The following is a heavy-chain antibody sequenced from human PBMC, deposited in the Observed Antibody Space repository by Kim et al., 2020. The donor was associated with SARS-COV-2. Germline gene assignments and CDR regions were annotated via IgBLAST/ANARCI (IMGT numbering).Heavy chain of an antibody. V-gene: IGHV4-34*01. CDR3: ARWVGSFVDTANSSRHYYYYGMDV. Sequence: SETLSLTCAVYGGSFSGYYWSWIRQPPGKGLEWIGEINHSGSTNYNPSLKSRVTISVDTSKNQFSLKLSSVTAADTAVYYCARWVGSFVDTANSSRHYYYYGMDVWGQGTTVTVSS. J-gene: IGHJ6*02. CDR2: INHSGST. CDR1: GGSFSGYY. D-gene: IGHD5-18*01.